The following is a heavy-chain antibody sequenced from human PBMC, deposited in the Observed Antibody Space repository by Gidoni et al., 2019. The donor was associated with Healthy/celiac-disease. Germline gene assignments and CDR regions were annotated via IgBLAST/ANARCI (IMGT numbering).Heavy chain of an antibody. CDR3: VRRLGYGDYVFVY. D-gene: IGHD4-17*01. Sequence: QVQLVQSGAEVNKPGASVKVSCQASGYTFTSYDINWVRQATGQGLEWMGWMNPNSGNAGFAQKFQGRVTMTRNTSISTAYMELSSLRSEDTAVYYCVRRLGYGDYVFVYWGQGPWSPSPQ. V-gene: IGHV1-8*01. CDR1: GYTFTSYD. CDR2: MNPNSGNA. J-gene: IGHJ4*02.